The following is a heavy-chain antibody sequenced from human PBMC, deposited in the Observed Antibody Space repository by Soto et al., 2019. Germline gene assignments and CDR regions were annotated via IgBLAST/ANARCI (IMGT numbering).Heavy chain of an antibody. CDR2: ISSSSTI. Sequence: XSLRVSWGAAGVTFSSYSMHWVLQAPGKGLEWVSYISSSSTIYYADSVKGRFTISRDNAKNSLYLQMNSLRDEDTAVYYCAREAGTWHLPLNWFDPWGQGTLVTVSS. V-gene: IGHV3-48*02. CDR1: GVTFSSYS. J-gene: IGHJ5*02. CDR3: AREAGTWHLPLNWFDP. D-gene: IGHD6-19*01.